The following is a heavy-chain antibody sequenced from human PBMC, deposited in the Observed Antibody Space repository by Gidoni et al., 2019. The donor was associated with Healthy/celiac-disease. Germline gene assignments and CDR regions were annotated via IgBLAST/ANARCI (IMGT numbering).Heavy chain of an antibody. Sequence: EVQLVESGGGLVQPGGSLRLSCAASGFTFSSYEMNWVRQAPGKGLEWVSYISSSGSTIYYADSVKGRFTISRDNAKNSLYLQMNSLRAEDTAVYYCAGMGYCSSTSCYGNRYYYGMDVWGQGTTVTVSS. CDR3: AGMGYCSSTSCYGNRYYYGMDV. D-gene: IGHD2-2*01. V-gene: IGHV3-48*03. CDR2: ISSSGSTI. CDR1: GFTFSSYE. J-gene: IGHJ6*02.